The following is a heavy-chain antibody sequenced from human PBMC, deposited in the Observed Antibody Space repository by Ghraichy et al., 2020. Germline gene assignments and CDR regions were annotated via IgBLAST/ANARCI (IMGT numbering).Heavy chain of an antibody. D-gene: IGHD3-22*01. J-gene: IGHJ1*01. Sequence: SETLSLTCTVSGGSISSGGYYWSWIRQHPGKGLEWIGYIYYSGSTYYNPSLKSRVTISVDTSKNQFSLKLSSVTAADTAVYYCASPSHDSSGYYYREYFQHWGQGTLVTVSS. CDR1: GGSISSGGYY. V-gene: IGHV4-31*03. CDR3: ASPSHDSSGYYYREYFQH. CDR2: IYYSGST.